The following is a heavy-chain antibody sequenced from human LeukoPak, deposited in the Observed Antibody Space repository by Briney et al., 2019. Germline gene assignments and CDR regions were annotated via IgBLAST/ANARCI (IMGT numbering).Heavy chain of an antibody. CDR2: ISWDGGST. CDR1: GFTFDDYA. CDR3: AKPADNYYYYMDV. D-gene: IGHD3-9*01. V-gene: IGHV3-43D*03. J-gene: IGHJ6*03. Sequence: GGALRLSCAASGFTFDDYAMHWVRQAPGKGLEWVSLISWDGGSTYYADSVKGRFTISRDNSKNSLYLQVNSLRAEDTALYYCAKPADNYYYYMDVWGKGTTITVSS.